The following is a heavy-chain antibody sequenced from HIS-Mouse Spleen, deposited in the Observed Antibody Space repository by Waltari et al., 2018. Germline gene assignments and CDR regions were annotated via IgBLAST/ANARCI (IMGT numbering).Heavy chain of an antibody. J-gene: IGHJ2*01. Sequence: QLQLQESGPGLVKPSETLSLTCTVSGGSSRSSSYYWCWLRQHPWKGLEWIGSIYYSGSTYYNPSLKSRVTISVDTSKNQFSLKLSSVTAADTAVYYCAREIPYSSSWYDWYFDLWGRGTLVTVSS. V-gene: IGHV4-39*07. CDR3: AREIPYSSSWYDWYFDL. CDR2: IYYSGST. CDR1: GGSSRSSSYY. D-gene: IGHD6-13*01.